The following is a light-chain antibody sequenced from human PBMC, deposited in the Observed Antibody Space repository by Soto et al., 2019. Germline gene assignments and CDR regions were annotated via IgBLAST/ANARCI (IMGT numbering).Light chain of an antibody. Sequence: QSALTQPASVSGSPGQSITISCTGTSSDVGGYNYVSWYQQHPGKAPKLMIYEVSNRPSGVSNRFSGSKSGNTASLTISGLQTGDEADYYCGSRDSSLSVGVFGGGTKLTVL. CDR1: SSDVGGYNY. J-gene: IGLJ2*01. CDR3: GSRDSSLSVGV. CDR2: EVS. V-gene: IGLV2-14*01.